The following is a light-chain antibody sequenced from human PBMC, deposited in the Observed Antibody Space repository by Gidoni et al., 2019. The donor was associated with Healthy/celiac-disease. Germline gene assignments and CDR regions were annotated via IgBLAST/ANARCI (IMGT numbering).Light chain of an antibody. Sequence: IQMTQYPSSLSASVADRVTITSQASQYISNYLNWYQQKPGRAPTLLIYDASNMETEVPSRFSGIGSGTDFTFTISSVQPEDIVTYYCQKYDNLPYTFGQGTKLEIK. CDR3: QKYDNLPYT. J-gene: IGKJ2*01. CDR1: QYISNY. CDR2: DAS. V-gene: IGKV1-33*01.